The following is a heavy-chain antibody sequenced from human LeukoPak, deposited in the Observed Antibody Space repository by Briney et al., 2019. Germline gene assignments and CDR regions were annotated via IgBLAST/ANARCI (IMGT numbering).Heavy chain of an antibody. D-gene: IGHD4-17*01. CDR3: ARVPLDYGDYTASYYYYGMDV. V-gene: IGHV4-30-4*01. J-gene: IGHJ6*04. Sequence: SETLSLTCTVSGGSISSGDYHWSWIRQPPGKGLEWIGYIYYSGSTYYNPSLKSRVTISVDTSKNQFSLKLSFVTAADTAVYYCARVPLDYGDYTASYYYYGMDVWGKGTTVTVSS. CDR2: IYYSGST. CDR1: GGSISSGDYH.